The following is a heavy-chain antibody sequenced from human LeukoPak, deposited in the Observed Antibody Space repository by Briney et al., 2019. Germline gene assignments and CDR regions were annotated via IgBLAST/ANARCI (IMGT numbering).Heavy chain of an antibody. CDR1: GGSLGGHY. Sequence: SETLSLTCTVAGGSLGGHYWSWIRQPPGKRLEWIGYVSYTGRTKYNPSLQSRVTISIDTSKSQFSLKLTSVTSADTAVYSCLIILDNDISGEPDTFDVWGQGTTVIVSS. CDR2: VSYTGRT. V-gene: IGHV4-59*11. D-gene: IGHD3-22*01. J-gene: IGHJ3*01. CDR3: LIILDNDISGEPDTFDV.